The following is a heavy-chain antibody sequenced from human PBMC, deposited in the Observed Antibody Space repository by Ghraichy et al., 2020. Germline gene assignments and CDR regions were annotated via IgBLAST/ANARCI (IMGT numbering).Heavy chain of an antibody. J-gene: IGHJ6*03. Sequence: GSLRLSCAASGFTFSSYAMHWVRQAPGKGLEWVAVISYDGSNKYYADSVKGRFTISRDNSKNTLYLQMNSLRAEDTAVYYCARDGLLGYDFWSGYYTLGYYYYMDVWGKGTTVTVSS. D-gene: IGHD3-3*01. CDR3: ARDGLLGYDFWSGYYTLGYYYYMDV. CDR1: GFTFSSYA. CDR2: ISYDGSNK. V-gene: IGHV3-30*04.